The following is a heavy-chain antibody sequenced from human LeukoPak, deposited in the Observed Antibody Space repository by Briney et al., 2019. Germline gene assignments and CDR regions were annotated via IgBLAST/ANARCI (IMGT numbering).Heavy chain of an antibody. CDR3: AREKIITLVEYYMDV. Sequence: AGSLRLSCAASGFSFSSYWMSWVRQAPGKGLEWVANIKKDGSEKYYVDSVKGRFTISRDNAKNSLYLQMNSLRAEDTAVYYCAREKIITLVEYYMDVWGKGTTVTVSS. V-gene: IGHV3-7*01. CDR2: IKKDGSEK. J-gene: IGHJ6*03. CDR1: GFSFSSYW. D-gene: IGHD3-10*01.